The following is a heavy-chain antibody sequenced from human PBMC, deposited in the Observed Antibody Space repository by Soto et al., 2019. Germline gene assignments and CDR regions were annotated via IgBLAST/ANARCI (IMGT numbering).Heavy chain of an antibody. CDR3: ARAKFAITIFGVISRVNCFAP. CDR1: GGTKRRDA. CDR2: IIPIFGTA. V-gene: IGHV1-69*13. Sequence: FSVKIACKASGGTKRRDANSRVRKEHEKGLEWMGGIIPIFGTANYAQKFQGRVTITADECTSTAYMELSSPRSDDTAVYYCARAKFAITIFGVISRVNCFAPREQHTL. D-gene: IGHD3-3*01. J-gene: IGHJ5*01.